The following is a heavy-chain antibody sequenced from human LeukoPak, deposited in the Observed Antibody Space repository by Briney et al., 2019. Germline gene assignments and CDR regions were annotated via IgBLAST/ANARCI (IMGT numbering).Heavy chain of an antibody. J-gene: IGHJ4*02. D-gene: IGHD3-10*01. CDR1: GFTLSSYN. CDR2: IKQDGSEK. CDR3: TRDKPFGGSGSHFDY. V-gene: IGHV3-7*01. Sequence: PGGSLRLSCAAPGFTLSSYNMNWVPQAPGKGLEWVANIKQDGSEKYYVGSVKSRFSISRDNAKSSVYLQMNSLRVEDTALYYCTRDKPFGGSGSHFDYWGQGNLVTVSS.